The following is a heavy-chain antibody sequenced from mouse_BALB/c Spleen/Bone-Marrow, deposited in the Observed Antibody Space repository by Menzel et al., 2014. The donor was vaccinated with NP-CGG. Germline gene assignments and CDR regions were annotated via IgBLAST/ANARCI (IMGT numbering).Heavy chain of an antibody. D-gene: IGHD1-2*01. J-gene: IGHJ1*01. CDR2: INGGSNTI. Sequence: DVHLVESGGGLVQPGGSRKLSCAASGFTFSSFGMHWIRQAPEKGLEWVAYINGGSNTIYYADTVKGRFTISRDNPKNTLFLQMTSLRSEDTAMYFCARGTTALRYFDVWGAGTTVTVSS. V-gene: IGHV5-17*02. CDR1: GFTFSSFG. CDR3: ARGTTALRYFDV.